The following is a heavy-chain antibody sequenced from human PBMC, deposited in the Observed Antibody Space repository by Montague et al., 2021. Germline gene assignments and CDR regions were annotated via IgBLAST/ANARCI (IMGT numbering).Heavy chain of an antibody. J-gene: IGHJ4*02. Sequence: PALVKPTQTLTLTCTFSGFSLSTNGAGVGWFRQPPGKALDWLALIYWDDDKRYSPSLKNRLTVTKDTSKNQVVLTVTNMDPVDTATYYCAHWSSTSLIDYWGQGTLVTVSS. CDR2: IYWDDDK. CDR3: AHWSSTSLIDY. V-gene: IGHV2-5*02. CDR1: GFSLSTNGAG. D-gene: IGHD2-2*01.